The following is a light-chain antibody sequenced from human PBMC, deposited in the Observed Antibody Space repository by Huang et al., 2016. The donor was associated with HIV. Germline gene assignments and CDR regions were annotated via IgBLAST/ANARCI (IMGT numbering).Light chain of an antibody. V-gene: IGKV4-1*01. CDR2: WAS. Sequence: DIVMTQSPDSLAVSLGERATINCKSSQTVLYSSNNKNYWAWYQQKPGQPPKLLIYWASTRESGVPDRFSGSGSGTDFTLTISSLQAEDVAVYYCQQYYSTPLLTFGGGTKVEIK. CDR1: QTVLYSSNNKNY. CDR3: QQYYSTPLLT. J-gene: IGKJ4*01.